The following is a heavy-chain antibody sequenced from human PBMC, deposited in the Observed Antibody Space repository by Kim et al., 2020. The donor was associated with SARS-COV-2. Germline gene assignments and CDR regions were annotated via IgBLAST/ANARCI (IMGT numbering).Heavy chain of an antibody. CDR3: ARGGHCSGGTCYSTFDY. CDR2: ISHSGST. D-gene: IGHD2-15*01. J-gene: IGHJ4*01. CDR1: SGSISSTTW. V-gene: IGHV4-4*02. Sequence: SETLSLTCAVSSGSISSTTWWSWVRQPPGKGLEWIGEISHSGSTNYTPSLKSRVTISVDKSKSQFSLKLSSVTAADTAVYYCARGGHCSGGTCYSTFDY.